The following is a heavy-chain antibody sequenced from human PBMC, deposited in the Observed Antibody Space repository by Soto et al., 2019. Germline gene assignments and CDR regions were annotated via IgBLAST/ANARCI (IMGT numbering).Heavy chain of an antibody. CDR3: VRKKWLSPGGGGTEPLDI. CDR1: GYSFTSQY. Sequence: QVQLVQSGAEVKKPGASVKISCEASGYSFTSQYVHWVRQAPGQGLEWMGIINPNGGSTTYAQKCPGRGTRTRDTPTVKVYMGRSRPDSEAQAFYYCVRKKWLSPGGGGTEPLDIWGQGTMVTVAS. V-gene: IGHV1-46*03. D-gene: IGHD5-12*01. CDR2: INPNGGST. J-gene: IGHJ3*02.